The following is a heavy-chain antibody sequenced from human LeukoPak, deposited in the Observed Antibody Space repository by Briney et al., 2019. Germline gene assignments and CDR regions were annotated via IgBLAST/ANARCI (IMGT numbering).Heavy chain of an antibody. CDR1: GFTFSSYW. Sequence: GGSLRLSCAASGFTFSSYWMSWVRQAPGKGLEWVANIKQDGSEKYYVDSVKGRFTISRDNAKNSLYLQMNSLRAEDTAVYYCARDHHSGYDFWSGYPSWFDPWGQGTLVTVSS. CDR2: IKQDGSEK. V-gene: IGHV3-7*01. CDR3: ARDHHSGYDFWSGYPSWFDP. J-gene: IGHJ5*02. D-gene: IGHD3-3*01.